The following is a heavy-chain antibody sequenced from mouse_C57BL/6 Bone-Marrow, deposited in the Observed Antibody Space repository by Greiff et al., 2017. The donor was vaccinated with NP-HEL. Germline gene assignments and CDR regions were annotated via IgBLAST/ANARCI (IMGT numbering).Heavy chain of an antibody. Sequence: QVQLQQPGAELVKPGASVKLSCKASGYTFTSYWMHWVKQRPGQGLEWIGMIHPNSGSTNYNEKFKSKATLTVDKSSSTVYMQLSILTSEDSAVYYCARDLYYGSLYYAMDYWGQGTSVTVSS. V-gene: IGHV1-64*01. CDR2: IHPNSGST. CDR1: GYTFTSYW. J-gene: IGHJ4*01. CDR3: ARDLYYGSLYYAMDY. D-gene: IGHD1-1*01.